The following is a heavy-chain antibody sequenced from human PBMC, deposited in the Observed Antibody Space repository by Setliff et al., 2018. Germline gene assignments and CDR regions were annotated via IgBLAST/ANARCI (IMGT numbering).Heavy chain of an antibody. J-gene: IGHJ6*03. V-gene: IGHV1-69*05. D-gene: IGHD3-22*01. Sequence: SVKVSCKAPGGTFSKYAIAWVRQAPGQGLEWMGGIIPMFGTTDYAQKFQGRVTIITDESTSTAFMQLSSLRSEDTAVYYCVREGVDSRSSTDYRYYMDVWGKGTTVTVSS. CDR3: VREGVDSRSSTDYRYYMDV. CDR1: GGTFSKYA. CDR2: IIPMFGTT.